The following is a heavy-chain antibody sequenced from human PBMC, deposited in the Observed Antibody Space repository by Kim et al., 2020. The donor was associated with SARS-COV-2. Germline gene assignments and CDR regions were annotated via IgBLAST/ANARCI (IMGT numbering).Heavy chain of an antibody. Sequence: ASVKVSCKASGYTFTSYAMNWVRQAPRQGLEWMGWINTNTGNPTYAQGFTGRFVFSLDTSVSTAYLQISSLKAEDTAVYYCARRFGIQLWAHREDNWFDPWGQGTLVTVSS. D-gene: IGHD5-18*01. CDR3: ARRFGIQLWAHREDNWFDP. J-gene: IGHJ5*02. V-gene: IGHV7-4-1*02. CDR2: INTNTGNP. CDR1: GYTFTSYA.